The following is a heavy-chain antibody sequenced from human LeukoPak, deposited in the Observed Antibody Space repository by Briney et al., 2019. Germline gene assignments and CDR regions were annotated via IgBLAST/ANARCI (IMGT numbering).Heavy chain of an antibody. J-gene: IGHJ6*03. V-gene: IGHV1-24*01. CDR2: FDPEDGET. Sequence: ASVKVSCKVSGYTLTELSMHWVRQAPGKGLEWMGGFDPEDGETTYAQKFQGRVTMTEDTSTDTAYMELSSLRSEDTAVYYCAPRIAARLGYYYYYMDVWGKGTTVTVSS. CDR1: GYTLTELS. D-gene: IGHD6-6*01. CDR3: APRIAARLGYYYYYMDV.